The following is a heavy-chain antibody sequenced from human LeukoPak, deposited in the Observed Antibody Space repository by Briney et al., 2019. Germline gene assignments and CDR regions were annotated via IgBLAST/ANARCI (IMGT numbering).Heavy chain of an antibody. CDR2: IYSSGST. J-gene: IGHJ6*03. V-gene: IGHV4-59*08. Sequence: PSETLSLTCTVSGGSISSYYWSWIRQPPGKGLEWIGYIYSSGSTNYNPSLKSRVTISVDTSKNQFSLKLSSVTAADTAVYYCARHRGGLAVAGMGVWGKGTTVTVSS. D-gene: IGHD6-19*01. CDR3: ARHRGGLAVAGMGV. CDR1: GGSISSYY.